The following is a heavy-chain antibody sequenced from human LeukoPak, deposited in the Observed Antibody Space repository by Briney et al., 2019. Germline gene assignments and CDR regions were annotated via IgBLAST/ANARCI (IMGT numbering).Heavy chain of an antibody. Sequence: ASVKVSCKASGYTFTSYAFSWVRQAPGQGLEWMGWISAYNGDTNYAQKLQGRVTMTTDTSTSTAYLELRSLRSDDTAVYYCAREGTAGGLNGMDVWGQGTTVTVSS. D-gene: IGHD3-16*01. CDR3: AREGTAGGLNGMDV. CDR2: ISAYNGDT. V-gene: IGHV1-18*01. CDR1: GYTFTSYA. J-gene: IGHJ6*02.